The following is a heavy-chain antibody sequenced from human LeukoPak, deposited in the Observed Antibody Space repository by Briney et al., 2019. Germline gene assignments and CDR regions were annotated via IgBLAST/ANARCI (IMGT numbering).Heavy chain of an antibody. D-gene: IGHD1-26*01. Sequence: GGSLRLSCAASGFTFDDYGMSWVRQAPGKGLEWVSGINWNGGSTGYADSVKGRFTISRDNAKNSLYLQMNSLRAEDTAVYYCAKDLFGGSYRTFDYWGQGTLVTVSS. J-gene: IGHJ4*02. V-gene: IGHV3-20*04. CDR2: INWNGGST. CDR1: GFTFDDYG. CDR3: AKDLFGGSYRTFDY.